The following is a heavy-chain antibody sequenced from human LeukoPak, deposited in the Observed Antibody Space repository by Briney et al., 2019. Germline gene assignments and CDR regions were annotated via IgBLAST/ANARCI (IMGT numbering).Heavy chain of an antibody. CDR1: GGSFSGYY. D-gene: IGHD1/OR15-1a*01. V-gene: IGHV4-34*01. CDR3: ARGVNNWNIDVFDI. CDR2: INHSGST. J-gene: IGHJ3*02. Sequence: SETLSLTCAVYGGSFSGYYWSWIRQPPGKGLEWIGEINHSGSTNYNPSLKSRATISVDTPKNQFSLKLSSVTAAETAVYFCARGVNNWNIDVFDIWGQGTMVTVSS.